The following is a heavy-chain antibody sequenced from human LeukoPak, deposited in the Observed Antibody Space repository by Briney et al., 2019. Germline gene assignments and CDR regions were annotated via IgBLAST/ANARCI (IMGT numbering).Heavy chain of an antibody. D-gene: IGHD6-13*01. V-gene: IGHV3-21*06. Sequence: GRSLRLSCAASGFTFSSYSMNWVRQAPGKGLEWVSSISSSSSYIYYADSVKGRFTISRDNAKNSLYLQMNSLRAEDTAVYYCARDGFSSSWYSILWGQGTLVTVSS. CDR3: ARDGFSSSWYSIL. CDR2: ISSSSSYI. CDR1: GFTFSSYS. J-gene: IGHJ4*02.